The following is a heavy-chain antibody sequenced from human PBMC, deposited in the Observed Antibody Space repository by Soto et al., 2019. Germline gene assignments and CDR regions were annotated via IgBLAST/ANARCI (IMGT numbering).Heavy chain of an antibody. CDR3: AGGREYDY. CDR1: GGSITTSVL. V-gene: IGHV4-4*02. CDR2: IAHHGNT. D-gene: IGHD1-26*01. Sequence: PSETLSLTCDVSGGSITTSVLWTWVRQVPGRGLECIGEIAHHGNTNYNTSLSGRVTMSVDLSNSQFSLNVASVNAADTAVYFCAGGREYDYCGQGPLVTVS. J-gene: IGHJ4*02.